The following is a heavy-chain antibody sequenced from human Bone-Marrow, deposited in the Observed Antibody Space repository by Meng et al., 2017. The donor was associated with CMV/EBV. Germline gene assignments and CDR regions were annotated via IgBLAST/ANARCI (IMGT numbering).Heavy chain of an antibody. CDR2: IYNEGRT. J-gene: IGHJ6*02. V-gene: IGHV3-66*02. D-gene: IGHD3-3*01. CDR3: ARLSDPEWLPFAMEI. Sequence: GESLKISCAVSGFIVSDNYMSWVRQAPGKGLECISVIYNEGRTFYVDSVKGRFTISRDNSKNTVYLQMTSLRADDSAMYFCARLSDPEWLPFAMEIWGQGTTVNVSS. CDR1: GFIVSDNY.